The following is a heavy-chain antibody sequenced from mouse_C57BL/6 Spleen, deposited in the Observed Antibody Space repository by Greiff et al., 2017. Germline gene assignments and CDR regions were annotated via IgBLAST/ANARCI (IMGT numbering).Heavy chain of an antibody. D-gene: IGHD2-5*01. CDR1: GFTFSSYA. CDR3: ARDAYYSKEGFAY. Sequence: EVKLQESGGGLVKPGGSLKLSCAASGFTFSSYAMSWVRQTPEKRLEWVATISDGGSYTYYPDNVKGRFTISRDNAKNNLYLQMSHLKSEDTAMYYCARDAYYSKEGFAYWGQGTLVTVSA. CDR2: ISDGGSYT. J-gene: IGHJ3*01. V-gene: IGHV5-4*01.